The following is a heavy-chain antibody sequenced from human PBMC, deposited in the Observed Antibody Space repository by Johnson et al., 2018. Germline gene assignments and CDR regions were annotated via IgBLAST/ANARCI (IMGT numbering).Heavy chain of an antibody. CDR3: AGGCSYTSCYRTDYFQH. CDR2: ISRSGTTT. Sequence: VQLVQSGGGLVQPGGSLRLSCAASGFTFDGFSMNWVRQAPGKGLEWVTHISRSGTTTYYADSVRGRFTISRDNAKNSRYLQVNSLRDEDTAVYYCAGGCSYTSCYRTDYFQHWGQGTLVTVSS. J-gene: IGHJ1*01. D-gene: IGHD2-2*02. CDR1: GFTFDGFS. V-gene: IGHV3-48*02.